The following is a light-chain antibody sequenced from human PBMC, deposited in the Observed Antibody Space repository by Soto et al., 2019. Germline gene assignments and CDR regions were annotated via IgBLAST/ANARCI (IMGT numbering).Light chain of an antibody. CDR1: SSNIGRYN. Sequence: QSVLTQPPSASGAPGQRVTISCSGGSSNIGRYNVFWYQHLPGAAPKLLIYMNYQRPSGVPDRFSGFKSGTSASLAISGLRSEDESEYYCAAWDDSLSGVIFGGWTKLTVL. V-gene: IGLV1-47*01. CDR3: AAWDDSLSGVI. J-gene: IGLJ2*01. CDR2: MNY.